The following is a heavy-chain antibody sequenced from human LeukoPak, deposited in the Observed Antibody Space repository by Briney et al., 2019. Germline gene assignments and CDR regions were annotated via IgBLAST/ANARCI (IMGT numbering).Heavy chain of an antibody. Sequence: PGGSLRLSCAASGFTFNTYIMHWVRQAPGKGLEWVAFISYDGSNRYNTDSVKGRFTISRDNAKNSLYLQMNSLRAEDTAVYYCARDPPDYWGQGTLVTVSS. CDR3: ARDPPDY. J-gene: IGHJ4*02. CDR2: ISYDGSNR. V-gene: IGHV3-30-3*01. CDR1: GFTFNTYI.